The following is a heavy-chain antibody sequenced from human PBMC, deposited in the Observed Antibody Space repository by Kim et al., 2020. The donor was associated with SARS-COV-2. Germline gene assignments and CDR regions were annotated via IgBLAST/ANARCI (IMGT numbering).Heavy chain of an antibody. CDR2: ISWNSGSI. Sequence: GGSLRLSCAASGFTFDDYAMHWVRQAPGKGLEWVSGISWNSGSIGYADSVKGRFTISRDNAKNSLYLQMNSLRAEDTALYYCAKEHPTSAFDIWGQGTMVTVSS. CDR3: AKEHPTSAFDI. CDR1: GFTFDDYA. V-gene: IGHV3-9*01. D-gene: IGHD3-16*01. J-gene: IGHJ3*02.